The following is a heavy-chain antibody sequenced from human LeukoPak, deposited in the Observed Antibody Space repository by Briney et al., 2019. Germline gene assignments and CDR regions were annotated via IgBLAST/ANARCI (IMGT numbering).Heavy chain of an antibody. CDR1: GGSISSSNW. CDR2: IYHSGST. V-gene: IGHV4-4*02. J-gene: IGHJ4*02. Sequence: SETLSLTCAVSGGSISSSNWWRWVRQPPGKGLEWIGEIYHSGSTNYNPSLKSRVTISVDKSKNQFSLKLSSVTAADTAVYYCARAKYDYGSGVPPKYFDYWGQGTLVTVSS. CDR3: ARAKYDYGSGVPPKYFDY. D-gene: IGHD3-10*01.